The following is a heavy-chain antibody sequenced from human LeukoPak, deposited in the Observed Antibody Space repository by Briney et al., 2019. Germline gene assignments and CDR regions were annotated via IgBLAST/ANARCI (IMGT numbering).Heavy chain of an antibody. CDR1: GFTFSSFE. Sequence: GGSLRLSCAASGFTFSSFEMNWVRQAPGRGLEWISYISSSGTTIYYADSVKGRFTISRDNAKNSLYLQMNSLRAEDTAVYYCAREGKAGPYYFDFWGQGTLVTVSS. CDR2: ISSSGTTI. J-gene: IGHJ4*02. V-gene: IGHV3-48*03. D-gene: IGHD6-19*01. CDR3: AREGKAGPYYFDF.